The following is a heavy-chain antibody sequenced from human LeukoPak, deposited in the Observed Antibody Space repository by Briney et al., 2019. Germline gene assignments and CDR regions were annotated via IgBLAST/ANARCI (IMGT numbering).Heavy chain of an antibody. D-gene: IGHD6-13*01. CDR1: GFNFDDYA. J-gene: IGHJ4*02. V-gene: IGHV3-9*01. CDR3: ARVQSGGGLAAAGPFDY. CDR2: ISWNSGSI. Sequence: GGSLRLSCAASGFNFDDYAMHWVRQAPGKGLEWVSCISWNSGSIGYADSVKGRFTISRDNAKNSLYLLMNSLRAEDTALYYCARVQSGGGLAAAGPFDYWGQGTLVTVSS.